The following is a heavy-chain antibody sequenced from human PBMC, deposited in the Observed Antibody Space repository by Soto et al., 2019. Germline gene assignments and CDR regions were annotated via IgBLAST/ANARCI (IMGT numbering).Heavy chain of an antibody. CDR1: GYTFTSYV. V-gene: IGHV1-3*01. J-gene: IGHJ4*02. D-gene: IGHD2-2*01. CDR3: ARVGHCTSTSCYGGFDY. Sequence: ASVKVSCKASGYTFTSYVMQWVRQAPGGRLEWMGWIDAGNGNTRYSQKFQGRVTVTRDTSASTAYMELSSLTSEDTAMYCCARVGHCTSTSCYGGFDYWGPGTLVTVSS. CDR2: IDAGNGNT.